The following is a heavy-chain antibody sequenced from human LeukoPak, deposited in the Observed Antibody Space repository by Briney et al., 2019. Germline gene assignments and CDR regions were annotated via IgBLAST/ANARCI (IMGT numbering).Heavy chain of an antibody. D-gene: IGHD3-10*01. CDR1: GFTFSSYG. CDR3: AKDSRMSDYYGSGSPGIDY. J-gene: IGHJ4*02. CDR2: ISYDGSNK. V-gene: IGHV3-30*18. Sequence: GGSPRLSCAASGFTFSSYGMHWVRQAPGKGLEWVAVISYDGSNKYYADSVKGRFTISRDNSKNTLYLQMNSLRAEDTAVYYCAKDSRMSDYYGSGSPGIDYWGQGTLVTVSS.